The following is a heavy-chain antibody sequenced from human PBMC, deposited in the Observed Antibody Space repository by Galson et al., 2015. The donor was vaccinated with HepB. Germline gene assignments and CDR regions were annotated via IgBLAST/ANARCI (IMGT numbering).Heavy chain of an antibody. CDR3: AKLAVAGRGYFDY. J-gene: IGHJ4*02. Sequence: SLRLSCAASGFTFSSYAMHWVRQAPGKGLEWVAVISYDGSNKYYADSVKGRFTISRDNSKNTLYLQMNSLRAEDTAVYYCAKLAVAGRGYFDYWGQGTLVTVSS. CDR2: ISYDGSNK. V-gene: IGHV3-30-3*01. CDR1: GFTFSSYA. D-gene: IGHD6-19*01.